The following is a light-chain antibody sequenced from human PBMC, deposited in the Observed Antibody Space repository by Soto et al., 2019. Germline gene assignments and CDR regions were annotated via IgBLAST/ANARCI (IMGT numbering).Light chain of an antibody. Sequence: EIVLTQSPGTLPLSPGERATLSCRASQSVSSSYLAWYQQKPGQAPRLLIYGASSRATGIPDRFSGSGSGTDFTLTISRLEPEDFAVYYCQQYGSSPGTFGQGTKVDIX. CDR1: QSVSSSY. J-gene: IGKJ1*01. CDR3: QQYGSSPGT. CDR2: GAS. V-gene: IGKV3-20*01.